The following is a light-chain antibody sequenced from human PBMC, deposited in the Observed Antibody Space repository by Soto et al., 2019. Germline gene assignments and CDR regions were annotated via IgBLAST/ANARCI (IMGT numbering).Light chain of an antibody. CDR3: QQSYMDPIP. V-gene: IGKV1-39*01. CDR2: DAS. CDR1: QSISTY. Sequence: DIEMTQAPASLSASVVHTVTITCRASQSISTYLNLYQKKPGKAPNLLIYDASRLQSGVPSSFSGSGSGTDFTLSISSVQPEDFATYFCQQSYMDPIPFGQGGRLENK. J-gene: IGKJ5*01.